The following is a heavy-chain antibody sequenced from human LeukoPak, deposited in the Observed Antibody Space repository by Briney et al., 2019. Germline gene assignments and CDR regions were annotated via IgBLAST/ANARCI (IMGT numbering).Heavy chain of an antibody. Sequence: GGSLRLSCAASGFTFSSYAMSWVRQAPGKGLEWVSAISGSGGSTYYADSVKGRFTISRDNSKNTLYLQMNSLRAEDTAVYYCAKDYAHCSSTSCAPYYFDYWGQGTLVTVSS. V-gene: IGHV3-23*01. CDR1: GFTFSSYA. CDR2: ISGSGGST. CDR3: AKDYAHCSSTSCAPYYFDY. D-gene: IGHD2-2*01. J-gene: IGHJ4*02.